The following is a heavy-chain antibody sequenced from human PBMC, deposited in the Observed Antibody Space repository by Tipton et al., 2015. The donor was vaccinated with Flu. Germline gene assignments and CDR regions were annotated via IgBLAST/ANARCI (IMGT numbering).Heavy chain of an antibody. CDR1: GFTFSDYY. Sequence: GSLRLSCAASGFTFSDYYMSWIRQAPGKGLEWVSYISSSGSTIYYADSVKGRFTISRDNAKNSLYLQMNSLRAEDTAVYYCARDKQSAYSSSWHPYYFDYWGQGTLVTVSS. CDR2: ISSSGSTI. J-gene: IGHJ4*02. V-gene: IGHV3-11*04. D-gene: IGHD6-13*01. CDR3: ARDKQSAYSSSWHPYYFDY.